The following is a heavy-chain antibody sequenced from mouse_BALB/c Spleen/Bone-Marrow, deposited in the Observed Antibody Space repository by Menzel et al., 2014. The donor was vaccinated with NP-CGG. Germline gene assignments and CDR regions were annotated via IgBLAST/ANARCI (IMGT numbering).Heavy chain of an antibody. CDR2: IDPYNGGT. D-gene: IGHD1-1*01. CDR3: ARENYGSSPAY. J-gene: IGHJ3*01. Sequence: VQLQPSGPELVKPGASVKVSCKASGYAFTSYNMYWVKQSHGKSLEWIGYIDPYNGGTSYNQKFKGKATLTVDKSSSTAYMHLNSLTSEDSAVYYCARENYGSSPAYWGQGTLVTVSA. CDR1: GYAFTSYN. V-gene: IGHV1S135*01.